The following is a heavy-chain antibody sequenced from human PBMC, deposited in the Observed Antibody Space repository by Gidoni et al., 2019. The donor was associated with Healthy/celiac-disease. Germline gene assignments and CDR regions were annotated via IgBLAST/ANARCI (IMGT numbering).Heavy chain of an antibody. CDR3: AREIDDFWSGYLDY. CDR2: TRNKANSYTT. CDR1: GFTFSDHY. Sequence: EVQLVESGGGLVQPGGSLRLSCAASGFTFSDHYMDWVRQAPGKGLGWVGRTRNKANSYTTEYAASVKGRFTISRDDSKNSLYLQMNSLKTEDTAVYYCAREIDDFWSGYLDYWGQGTLVTVSS. D-gene: IGHD3-3*01. J-gene: IGHJ4*02. V-gene: IGHV3-72*01.